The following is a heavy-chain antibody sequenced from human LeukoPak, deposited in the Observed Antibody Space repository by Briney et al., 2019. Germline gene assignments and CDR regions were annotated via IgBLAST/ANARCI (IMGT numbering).Heavy chain of an antibody. J-gene: IGHJ3*02. CDR3: ARARGVAVAADAFDI. CDR1: GFTFSSYG. V-gene: IGHV3-20*04. Sequence: PGGTLRLSCAASGFTFSSYGMSWVRQAPGKGLEWVSGINWNGGSTGYADSVKGRFTISGDNAKNSLYLQMNSLRAEDTALYYCARARGVAVAADAFDIWGQGTMVTVSS. CDR2: INWNGGST. D-gene: IGHD6-19*01.